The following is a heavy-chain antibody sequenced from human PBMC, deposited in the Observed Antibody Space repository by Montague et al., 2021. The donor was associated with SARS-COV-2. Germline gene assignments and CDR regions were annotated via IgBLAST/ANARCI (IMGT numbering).Heavy chain of an antibody. CDR3: ARRGQGTMVRGVIISAFDN. CDR1: GGSISSSNYY. V-gene: IGHV4-39*02. Sequence: SETLSLTCTVSGGSISSSNYYWDWIRQPPGKGLEWIGSIYDSGSTYYNPSLKSRATISVDTSKNHFSLKLSSVTAADTAVYYCARRGQGTMVRGVIISAFDNWGQGTMVTVSS. D-gene: IGHD3-10*01. CDR2: IYDSGST. J-gene: IGHJ3*02.